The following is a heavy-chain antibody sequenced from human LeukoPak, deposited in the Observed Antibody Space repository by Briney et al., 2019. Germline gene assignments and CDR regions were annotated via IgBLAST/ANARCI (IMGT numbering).Heavy chain of an antibody. CDR2: INPNSGGT. Sequence: ASVKASCKASGFTFTGYYMHWVRQAPGQGLEWMGRINPNSGGTNYAQKFQGRVTMTRDTSISTAYMELSRLRSDDTAVYYCARDPSITMVRGARDYWGQGTLVTVSS. J-gene: IGHJ4*02. V-gene: IGHV1-2*06. CDR3: ARDPSITMVRGARDY. D-gene: IGHD3-10*01. CDR1: GFTFTGYY.